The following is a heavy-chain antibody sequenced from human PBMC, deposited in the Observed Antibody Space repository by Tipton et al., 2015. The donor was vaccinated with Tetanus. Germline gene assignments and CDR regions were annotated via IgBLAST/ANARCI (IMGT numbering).Heavy chain of an antibody. J-gene: IGHJ4*02. CDR3: FGGDYLG. D-gene: IGHD4/OR15-4a*01. CDR2: IKPDGSDK. V-gene: IGHV3-7*02. CDR1: GYTFTSFG. Sequence: SGAEVKKPGASVKVSCKASGYTFTSFGINWVRQAPGQGLEWVANIKPDGSDKYYSDSVKGRLTISRDNAKNSVSLQMSGLRAEDTATYYCFGGDYLGWGQGTLVIVSS.